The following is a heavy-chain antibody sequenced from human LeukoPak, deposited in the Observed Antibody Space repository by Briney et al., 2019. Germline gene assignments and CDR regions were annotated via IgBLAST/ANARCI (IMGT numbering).Heavy chain of an antibody. CDR1: GFTFSSYA. Sequence: GRSLRLSCAASGFTFSSYAMHWVRQAPGKGLEWLAVISYDGTNKYYADSVKGRFTISRDNSKNTLYLQMNSLRDEDTAVYYCARDQGSLPVWIYYYMDVWGSGTTVTVSS. D-gene: IGHD3-16*01. CDR2: ISYDGTNK. J-gene: IGHJ6*03. V-gene: IGHV3-30*01. CDR3: ARDQGSLPVWIYYYMDV.